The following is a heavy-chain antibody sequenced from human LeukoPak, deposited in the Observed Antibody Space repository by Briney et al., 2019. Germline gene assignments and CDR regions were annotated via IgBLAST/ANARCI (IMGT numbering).Heavy chain of an antibody. J-gene: IGHJ4*02. V-gene: IGHV3-7*01. CDR2: IKQDGSEK. D-gene: IGHD6-19*01. CDR1: GFTFSSYW. Sequence: PGGSLRLSCAASGFTFSSYWMSWVRQAPGKGLEWVANIKQDGSEKYYVDSVKGRFTISRDNAKNSLYLQMNSLRAEDTAVYYCARHQWLVNEGYFDYWGQGTLVTVSS. CDR3: ARHQWLVNEGYFDY.